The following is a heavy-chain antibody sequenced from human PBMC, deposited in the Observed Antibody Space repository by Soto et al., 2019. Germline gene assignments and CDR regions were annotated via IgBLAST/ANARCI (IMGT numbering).Heavy chain of an antibody. CDR1: GYTFTSYA. Sequence: QVQLVQSGSEVKKPGASVILSCKPSGYTFTSYALHWVRQAPGQRLEWMGWINVAKGNTKYSQQFQGRVTLTRDTTANIAYMELSSLRSEDTGVYYCARLLSFGELSLDYWGQGTLVTVSS. D-gene: IGHD3-10*01. CDR2: INVAKGNT. V-gene: IGHV1-3*01. CDR3: ARLLSFGELSLDY. J-gene: IGHJ4*02.